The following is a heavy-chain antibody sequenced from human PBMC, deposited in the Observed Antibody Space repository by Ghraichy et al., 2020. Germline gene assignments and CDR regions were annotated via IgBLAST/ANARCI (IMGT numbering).Heavy chain of an antibody. Sequence: ASVKVSCKACGSTFTSHVINWVRQAPGQGLEWMGWMNPNSGNTGYAQKFQGRVTMTRNTSISTAYMELSSLRSEDTAVYYCARWAPEYYDVWSGYYHTFYYYYGMDFWGQWTTVTVSS. CDR1: GSTFTSHV. CDR3: ARWAPEYYDVWSGYYHTFYYYYGMDF. J-gene: IGHJ6*02. V-gene: IGHV1-8*01. CDR2: MNPNSGNT. D-gene: IGHD3-3*01.